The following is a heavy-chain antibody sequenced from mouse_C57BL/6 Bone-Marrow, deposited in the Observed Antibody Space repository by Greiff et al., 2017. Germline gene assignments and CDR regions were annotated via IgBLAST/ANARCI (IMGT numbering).Heavy chain of an antibody. CDR1: GYIFTSFW. V-gene: IGHV1S132*01. J-gene: IGHJ4*01. CDR2: IYPGTGST. D-gene: IGHD2-4*01. CDR3: ARADYDVTAMDY. Sequence: VKVVESGTELVRPGASVKLSCKTSGYIFTSFWIHWVKQRCGQGLEWIGRIYPGTGSTYYNEQFKGKATVTADKSSSTASMQLSSLKSEDSAAYFCARADYDVTAMDYWGQGTAVTVSS.